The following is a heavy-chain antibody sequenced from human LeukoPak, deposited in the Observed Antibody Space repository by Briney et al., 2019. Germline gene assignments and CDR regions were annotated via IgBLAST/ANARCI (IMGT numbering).Heavy chain of an antibody. V-gene: IGHV4-59*01. CDR3: AGGAGYSSSWYVY. Sequence: PETLSLTCTVPGGSISSSYWSWIRQPPGKGLEWIGYIYYSGSTNYNPSLKSRVTISVDTSKNQFSLKLSSVTAADTAVYYCAGGAGYSSSWYVYWGQGTLVTVSS. CDR2: IYYSGST. J-gene: IGHJ4*02. D-gene: IGHD6-13*01. CDR1: GGSISSSY.